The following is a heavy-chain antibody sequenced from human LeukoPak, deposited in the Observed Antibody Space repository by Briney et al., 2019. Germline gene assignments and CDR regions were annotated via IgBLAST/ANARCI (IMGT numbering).Heavy chain of an antibody. CDR3: AKGGDIVATTYYFDY. CDR2: IRYDGSNK. V-gene: IGHV3-30*02. Sequence: PGGSLRLSCAASGFTFNSYGMHWVRQAPGKGLEWVAFIRYDGSNKYYADSVKGRFTISRDNSKNTLYVQMNSLRAEDTAVHYCAKGGDIVATTYYFDYWGQGTLVTVSS. D-gene: IGHD5-12*01. J-gene: IGHJ4*02. CDR1: GFTFNSYG.